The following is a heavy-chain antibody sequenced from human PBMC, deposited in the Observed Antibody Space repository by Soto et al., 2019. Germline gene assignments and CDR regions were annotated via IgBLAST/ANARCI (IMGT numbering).Heavy chain of an antibody. CDR3: ARHPERIAEIGWFDP. V-gene: IGHV3-48*01. J-gene: IGHJ5*02. CDR2: ISSSSSTI. Sequence: EVQLVESGGGLVQPGGSLRLSCAASGFTFSSYSMNWVRQAPGKGLEWVSYISSSSSTIYYADSVKGRFTISRDNAKKSLYLQMNGLRAEDTAVYYCARHPERIAEIGWFDPWGQGTLVTVSS. D-gene: IGHD6-13*01. CDR1: GFTFSSYS.